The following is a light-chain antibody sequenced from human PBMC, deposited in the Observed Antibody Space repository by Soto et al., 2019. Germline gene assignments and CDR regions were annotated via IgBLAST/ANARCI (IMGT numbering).Light chain of an antibody. J-gene: IGKJ3*01. CDR1: QSVLYSSNNNNY. CDR2: WAS. Sequence: DIVMTQSPDSLAVSLGERATINCKSSQSVLYSSNNNNYLAWYQQKPGQPPKLLIYWASTRESGVPDRFSGSGSGTHFTLTISSLQAEDVAVYYCQQYYSTPPTFGPGTKVDIK. CDR3: QQYYSTPPT. V-gene: IGKV4-1*01.